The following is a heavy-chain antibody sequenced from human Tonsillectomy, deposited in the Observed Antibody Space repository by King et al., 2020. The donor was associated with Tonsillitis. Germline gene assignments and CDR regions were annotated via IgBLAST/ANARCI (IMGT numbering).Heavy chain of an antibody. CDR2: IYYSGST. CDR3: ARDSGPNYYFYYGMDV. Sequence: VQLVESGPGLVKPSETLSLTCTVSGGSISSYYWHWIRQPPGKGLEWIGYIYYSGSTNYNPSLKSRVTISVDTSKNQFSLKLSSVTAADTAVYYCARDSGPNYYFYYGMDVWGQGTTVTVSS. J-gene: IGHJ6*02. V-gene: IGHV4-59*01. CDR1: GGSISSYY.